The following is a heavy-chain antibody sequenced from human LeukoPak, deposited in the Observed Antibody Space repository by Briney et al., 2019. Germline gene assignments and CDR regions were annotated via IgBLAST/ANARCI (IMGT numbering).Heavy chain of an antibody. CDR2: IYYSGSI. CDR3: ARAVSGRFDY. Sequence: SETLSLTCTVPGGSMSPYHWGWIRQPPGKGLEWTGYIYYSGSIYYNPSLKSRVTISVDTSKNQFSLKLSSVTAADTAIYYCARAVSGRFDYWGQGTLVTVSS. CDR1: GGSMSPYH. V-gene: IGHV4-59*08. J-gene: IGHJ4*02. D-gene: IGHD6-19*01.